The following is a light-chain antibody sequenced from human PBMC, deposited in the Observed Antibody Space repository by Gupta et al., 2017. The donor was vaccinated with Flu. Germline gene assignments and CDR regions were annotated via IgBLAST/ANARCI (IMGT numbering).Light chain of an antibody. CDR3: QTWGPGIRV. CDR2: VNSDGRH. CDR1: SEHSSYA. J-gene: IGLJ3*02. Sequence: QLVVTQSPSASASLGASVKLTCTLSSEHSSYAIAWHQQQPEKGPRYLMKVNSDGRHSRGDGIPDRFSGSSSGAERYLTISGLQTEDEADYYCQTWGPGIRVFGGGTKLTVL. V-gene: IGLV4-69*01.